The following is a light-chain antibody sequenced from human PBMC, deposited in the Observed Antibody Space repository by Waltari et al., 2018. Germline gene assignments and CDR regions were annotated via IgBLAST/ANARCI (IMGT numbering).Light chain of an antibody. Sequence: QSALTQPASVSGAPGQSITISCTVSTTALGCYNCVSWYQQHPGKVPKPMLYEVSKRPSGVSNRFSGSKSGNTASLTISGLQAEDEADYYCSSYTSSSTPVVFGGGTKLTVL. CDR1: TTALGCYNC. CDR3: SSYTSSSTPVV. J-gene: IGLJ2*01. CDR2: EVS. V-gene: IGLV2-14*01.